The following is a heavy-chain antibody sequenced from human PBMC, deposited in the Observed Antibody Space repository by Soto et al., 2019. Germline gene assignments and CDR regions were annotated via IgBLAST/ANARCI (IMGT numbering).Heavy chain of an antibody. CDR1: GGTFSSYA. D-gene: IGHD2-15*01. CDR3: ARKMGYCSGGSCLVDFDY. CDR2: IIPIFGTA. J-gene: IGHJ4*02. V-gene: IGHV1-69*01. Sequence: QVQLVQSGAEVKKPGSSVKVSCKASGGTFSSYAISWVRQAPGQGLEWMGGIIPIFGTANYAQKFQGRVTITADESTSPAYMELSSLRYEDTAVYYCARKMGYCSGGSCLVDFDYWGQGTLVTVSS.